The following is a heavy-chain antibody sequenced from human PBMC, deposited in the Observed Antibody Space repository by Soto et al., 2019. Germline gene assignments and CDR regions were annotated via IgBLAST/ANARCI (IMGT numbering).Heavy chain of an antibody. V-gene: IGHV4-59*01. Sequence: PSETLSLTCNVSAGSIRSYPSNWIRQPPGKTLEWIGDVYYSGSANYNPSLKSRVTISVDMSKNQFSLKLNSVTAADTAVYYCARGSMVRGPTPFDYWGQGTLVTVSS. CDR1: AGSIRSYP. CDR3: ARGSMVRGPTPFDY. CDR2: VYYSGSA. J-gene: IGHJ4*02. D-gene: IGHD3-10*01.